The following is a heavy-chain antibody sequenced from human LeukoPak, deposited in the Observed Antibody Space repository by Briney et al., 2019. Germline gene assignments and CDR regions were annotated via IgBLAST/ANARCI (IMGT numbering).Heavy chain of an antibody. CDR1: GGTFSSYA. V-gene: IGHV1-69*05. Sequence: VASVTVSCKASGGTFSSYAISWVRQAPGQGLEWMGSIIPIFGTANYAQKFQGRVTITTDESTSTAYMELSSLRSEDTAVYYCATCSCPPRYYYYYYMDVWGKGTTVTVSS. CDR3: ATCSCPPRYYYYYYMDV. D-gene: IGHD2-2*01. J-gene: IGHJ6*03. CDR2: IIPIFGTA.